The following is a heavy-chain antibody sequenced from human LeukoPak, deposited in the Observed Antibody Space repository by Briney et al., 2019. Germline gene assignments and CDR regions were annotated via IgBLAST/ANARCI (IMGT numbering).Heavy chain of an antibody. Sequence: PSQTLSLTCTVSGGSISSGGYYWNWIRQPPGKGLEWIGYIYHSGSTNYNPSLKSRVTISIDKSKKQFSLKLISVTAADTAIYYCARVGGMTTINNAAFDIWGQGTMVTVSS. CDR2: IYHSGST. D-gene: IGHD4-4*01. CDR3: ARVGGMTTINNAAFDI. V-gene: IGHV4-61*08. J-gene: IGHJ3*02. CDR1: GGSISSGGYY.